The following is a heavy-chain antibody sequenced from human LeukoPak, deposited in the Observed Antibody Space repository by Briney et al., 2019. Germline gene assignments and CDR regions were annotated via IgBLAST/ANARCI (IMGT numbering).Heavy chain of an antibody. J-gene: IGHJ4*02. CDR1: GGSISSSSYY. D-gene: IGHD6-13*01. V-gene: IGHV4-39*01. CDR3: ARYSSSWYSSGSNFDY. Sequence: ETLSLTCTVSGGSISSSSYYWGWIRQPPGKGLEWIGSIYYSGSTYYNPSLKSRVTISVDTSKNQFSLKLSSVTAADTAVYYCARYSSSWYSSGSNFDYWGQGTLVTVSS. CDR2: IYYSGST.